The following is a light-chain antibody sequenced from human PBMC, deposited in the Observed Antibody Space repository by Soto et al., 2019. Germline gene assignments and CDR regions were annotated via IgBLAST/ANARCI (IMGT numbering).Light chain of an antibody. CDR2: EGS. Sequence: DVVMTQSPLSLPVTLGQPASISCRSSDSLVYSDGKTYLNWFLQRPGQSPRRLIYEGSKRDSGVPDRFTGSGSGTDFTLKISRVEAEDVGVYYCMQGTHWPWTFGPGTKVDIK. CDR3: MQGTHWPWT. J-gene: IGKJ1*01. V-gene: IGKV2-30*01. CDR1: DSLVYSDGKTY.